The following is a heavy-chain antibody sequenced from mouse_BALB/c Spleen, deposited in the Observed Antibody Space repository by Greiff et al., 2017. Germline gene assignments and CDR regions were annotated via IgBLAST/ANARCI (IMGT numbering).Heavy chain of an antibody. V-gene: IGHV5-12-2*01. CDR2: ISNGGGST. J-gene: IGHJ3*01. CDR1: GFTFSSYT. D-gene: IGHD1-1*01. CDR3: ARPHYYGSSGAWFAY. Sequence: EVKVVESGGGLVQPGGSLKLSCAASGFTFSSYTMSWVRQTPEKRLEWVAYISNGGGSTYYPDTVKGRFTISRDNAKNTLYLQMSSLKSEDTAMYYCARPHYYGSSGAWFAYWGQGTLVTVSA.